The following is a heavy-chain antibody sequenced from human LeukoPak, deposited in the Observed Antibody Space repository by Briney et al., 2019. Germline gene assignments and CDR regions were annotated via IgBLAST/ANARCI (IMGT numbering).Heavy chain of an antibody. D-gene: IGHD5-18*01. Sequence: PGGSLRLSCAASGFTFSIYSMNSVRQAPGKGLEGVPLFSSSSSTIYYADSVKGRFTISRDNAKNSLYLQMNSRRAEDTAVYYCARELLQLWLLLDYWGQGTLVTVSS. CDR1: GFTFSIYS. CDR3: ARELLQLWLLLDY. J-gene: IGHJ4*02. V-gene: IGHV3-48*01. CDR2: FSSSSSTI.